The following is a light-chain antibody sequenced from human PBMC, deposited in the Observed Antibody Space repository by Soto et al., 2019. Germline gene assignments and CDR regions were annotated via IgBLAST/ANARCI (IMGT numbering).Light chain of an antibody. Sequence: EIVLTQSPGTLSLSPGERATLSCRASQAVRSEYFAWYQQKPGQPPRLLIFGVSTRATGIPDRFSGGGSGTDFTLTISRLEPEDGALYSCHQYGNSPLTFGGGTKVDIK. CDR2: GVS. J-gene: IGKJ4*01. V-gene: IGKV3-20*01. CDR1: QAVRSEY. CDR3: HQYGNSPLT.